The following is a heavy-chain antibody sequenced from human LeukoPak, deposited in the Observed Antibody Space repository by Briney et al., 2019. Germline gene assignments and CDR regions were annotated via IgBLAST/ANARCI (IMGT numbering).Heavy chain of an antibody. J-gene: IGHJ4*02. CDR3: ARDISAAHLLVEYYFDY. CDR1: GFTFSSYA. V-gene: IGHV3-48*01. Sequence: PGGSLRLSCAASGFTFSSYAMSWVRQAPGKGLEWVSAISSSSSTIYYADSVKGRFTISRDNAKNSLYLQMNSLRAEDTAVYYCARDISAAHLLVEYYFDYWGQGTLVTVSS. D-gene: IGHD2-8*02. CDR2: ISSSSSTI.